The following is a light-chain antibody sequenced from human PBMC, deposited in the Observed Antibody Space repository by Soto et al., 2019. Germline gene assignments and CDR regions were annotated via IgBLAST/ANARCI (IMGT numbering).Light chain of an antibody. V-gene: IGLV2-14*01. CDR3: SSYISSNTLVI. CDR2: EVR. J-gene: IGLJ2*01. Sequence: QSALTQPASVSGSPGQSITIACTGTNRDVGSYNLVSWYQQRPGEAPKLIISEVRNRPSGISYRFTGSKSGNTASLTISGLQAEDEADYYCSSYISSNTLVIFGGGTQLTVL. CDR1: NRDVGSYNL.